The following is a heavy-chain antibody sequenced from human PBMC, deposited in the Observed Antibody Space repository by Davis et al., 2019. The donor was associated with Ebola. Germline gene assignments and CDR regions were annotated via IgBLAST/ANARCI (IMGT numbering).Heavy chain of an antibody. Sequence: GESLKISCAASGFTFSNYAMSWVRQAPGGGLEWVSGISASGADIKYADSVRGRFTISRDYAKNSLYLQMNSLRPEDTALYYCVRDMGVVTAAINYWGQGALVTVSS. V-gene: IGHV3-23*01. CDR1: GFTFSNYA. CDR3: VRDMGVVTAAINY. D-gene: IGHD2-2*02. J-gene: IGHJ4*02. CDR2: ISASGADI.